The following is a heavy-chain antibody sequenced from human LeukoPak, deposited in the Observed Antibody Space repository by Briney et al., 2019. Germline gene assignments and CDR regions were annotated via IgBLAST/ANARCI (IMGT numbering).Heavy chain of an antibody. Sequence: GASVKVSCKASGYTFTDYYMHWVQQAPGKGLEWMGRADPEDGETIYAEKFQGRVTITADTSTDTAYMELSSLRSDDTAVYYCARDYPKYCSSTSCPIPLQHWGQGTLVTVSS. V-gene: IGHV1-69-2*01. CDR1: GYTFTDYY. CDR2: ADPEDGET. D-gene: IGHD2-2*01. J-gene: IGHJ1*01. CDR3: ARDYPKYCSSTSCPIPLQH.